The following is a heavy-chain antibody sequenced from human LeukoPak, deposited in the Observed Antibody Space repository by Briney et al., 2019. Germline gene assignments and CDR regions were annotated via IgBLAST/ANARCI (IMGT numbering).Heavy chain of an antibody. V-gene: IGHV3-11*01. Sequence: GGSLRLSCATSGFTFSDYYMSWVRQAPGKGLEWISDISLSGSNIYYADSVKGRFTISRDNAKNSLYLEMNSLRADDTAMYYCVSDSRLTRPQGPTSVDSWGQGTLVTVSS. CDR2: ISLSGSNI. CDR3: VSDSRLTRPQGPTSVDS. J-gene: IGHJ4*02. CDR1: GFTFSDYY.